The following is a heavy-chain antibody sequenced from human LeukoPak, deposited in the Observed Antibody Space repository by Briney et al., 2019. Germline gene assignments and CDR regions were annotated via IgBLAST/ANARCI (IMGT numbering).Heavy chain of an antibody. J-gene: IGHJ6*02. Sequence: GGSLRLSCAASGFTFSNYWIHWVRQAPGKGLVWVSRINSDGSRIDYAESVKGRFTISIDSATDTVYLYMSSLRPEDAALYYCARVRDPFGMGVWGQGTTVTVSS. D-gene: IGHD3-10*01. CDR2: INSDGSRI. CDR3: ARVRDPFGMGV. CDR1: GFTFSNYW. V-gene: IGHV3-74*01.